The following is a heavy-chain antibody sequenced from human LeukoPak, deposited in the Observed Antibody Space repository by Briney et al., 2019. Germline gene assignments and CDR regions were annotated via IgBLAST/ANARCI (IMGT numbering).Heavy chain of an antibody. Sequence: GGSLRLSCAASGFTLDDYAMHWVRHAPGKGREWVSGISWTSGSIGYADSVKGRFTISRDNAKNSLYLQMNSLRAEDMALYYCARGGYYGSGPMDVWGKGTTVTVSS. J-gene: IGHJ6*04. D-gene: IGHD3-10*01. V-gene: IGHV3-9*03. CDR1: GFTLDDYA. CDR2: ISWTSGSI. CDR3: ARGGYYGSGPMDV.